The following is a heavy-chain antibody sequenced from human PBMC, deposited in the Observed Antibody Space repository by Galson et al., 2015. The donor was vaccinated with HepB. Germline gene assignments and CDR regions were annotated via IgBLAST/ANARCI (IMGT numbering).Heavy chain of an antibody. J-gene: IGHJ4*02. CDR1: GDSVSSSGAT. V-gene: IGHV6-1*01. D-gene: IGHD2-21*02. Sequence: CAISGDSVSSSGATWSWIRQSPSKGLEWLGRTYYRSKWFNDYALSVKSRITINPDTSKNQFSLQLNSVTPEDTAIYYRARNWRLTEWGQGILVTVSS. CDR3: ARNWRLTE. CDR2: TYYRSKWFN.